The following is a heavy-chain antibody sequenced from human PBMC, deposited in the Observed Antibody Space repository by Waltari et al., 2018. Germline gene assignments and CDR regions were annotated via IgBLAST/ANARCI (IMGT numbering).Heavy chain of an antibody. Sequence: EVQLVESGGGLVQPGGSLRLSCAASGFTFSSSSMNWVRQAPGKGLEWVSYISSSSSTIYYADSVKGRFTISRDNAKNSLYLQMNSLRAEDTAVYYCARDENNWNYDDYFDYWGQGTLVTVSS. D-gene: IGHD1-7*01. V-gene: IGHV3-48*04. CDR3: ARDENNWNYDDYFDY. J-gene: IGHJ4*02. CDR1: GFTFSSSS. CDR2: ISSSSSTI.